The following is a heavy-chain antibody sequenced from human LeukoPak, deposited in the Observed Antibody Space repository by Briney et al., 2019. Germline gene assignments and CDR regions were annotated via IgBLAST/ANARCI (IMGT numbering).Heavy chain of an antibody. V-gene: IGHV4-59*01. CDR2: IYYSGST. Sequence: SETLSLTCTVSGGSISSYYWSWIRQPPGKGLEWIVYIYYSGSTNYNPSLKSRVTISVDTSKNQFSLKLSSVTAADTAVYYCARQRGEAVAGTSPYYYYYGMDVWGQGTTVTVSS. D-gene: IGHD6-19*01. CDR1: GGSISSYY. J-gene: IGHJ6*02. CDR3: ARQRGEAVAGTSPYYYYYGMDV.